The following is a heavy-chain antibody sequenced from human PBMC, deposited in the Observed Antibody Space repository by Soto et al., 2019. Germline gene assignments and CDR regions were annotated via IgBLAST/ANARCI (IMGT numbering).Heavy chain of an antibody. J-gene: IGHJ4*02. CDR2: VYQSGTT. Sequence: SETLSLTCSVSGGSVRSGSYYWTWIRQPPGKGLEWIGYVYQSGTTNYNASLKSRVTISIDTSKNQFFLKLNSVTAADTAVYYCARDSSGRHDYWGQGTLVTVSS. D-gene: IGHD3-22*01. CDR3: ARDSSGRHDY. CDR1: GGSVRSGSYY. V-gene: IGHV4-61*01.